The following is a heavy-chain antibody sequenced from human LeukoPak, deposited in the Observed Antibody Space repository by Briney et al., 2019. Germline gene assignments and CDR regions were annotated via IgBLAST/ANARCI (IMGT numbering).Heavy chain of an antibody. D-gene: IGHD5-18*01. V-gene: IGHV3-48*03. CDR3: AKDWRILGHDY. CDR1: GFTFSSYE. J-gene: IGHJ4*02. CDR2: ISSSGSTI. Sequence: GGSLRLSCAASGFTFSSYEMNWVRQAPGKGLEWVSYISSSGSTIYYADSVKGRFTISRDNSKNTLYLQMNSLRAEDTAVYYCAKDWRILGHDYWGQGTLVTVSS.